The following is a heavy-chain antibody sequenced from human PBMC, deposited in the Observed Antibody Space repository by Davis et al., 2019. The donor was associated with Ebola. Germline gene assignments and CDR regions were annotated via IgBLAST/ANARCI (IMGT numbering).Heavy chain of an antibody. D-gene: IGHD3-10*01. J-gene: IGHJ2*01. CDR1: GFTFSGSA. CDR3: TTPRGRRGYFDL. Sequence: GGSLRLSCAASGFTFSGSAMHWVRQAPGKGLEWVGRIKSKTDGGTTDYAAPVKGRFTISRDDSKNTLYLQMNSLKTEDTAVYCTTPRGRRGYFDLWGRGTLVTVSS. CDR2: IKSKTDGGTT. V-gene: IGHV3-15*01.